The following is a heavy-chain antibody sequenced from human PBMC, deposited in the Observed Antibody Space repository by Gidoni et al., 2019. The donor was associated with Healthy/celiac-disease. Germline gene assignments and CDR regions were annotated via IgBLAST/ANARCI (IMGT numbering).Heavy chain of an antibody. CDR3: ARDRGKYCSGGSCYSWDNYYYYYGMDV. Sequence: QVQLVESGGGVVQPGRSLRLSCAASGFTFSSYAMHWVRQAPGKGLEWVAVISYDGSNKYYADSVKGRFTISRDNSKNTLYLQMNSLRAEDTAVYYCARDRGKYCSGGSCYSWDNYYYYYGMDVWGQGTTVTVSS. D-gene: IGHD2-15*01. J-gene: IGHJ6*02. CDR2: ISYDGSNK. V-gene: IGHV3-30-3*01. CDR1: GFTFSSYA.